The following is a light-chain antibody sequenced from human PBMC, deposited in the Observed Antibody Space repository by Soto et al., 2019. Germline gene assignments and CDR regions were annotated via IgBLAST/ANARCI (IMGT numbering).Light chain of an antibody. Sequence: DIVMTQSPDSLAVSLGERATINCKASQSLLYSSNNRNYLAWYQQKSGHPPRLLIYWASTRESGVPDRFSGSGSGTDFTLTINSLQAEDVAVYYCQQYYTTPTWTFGQGTKVEV. CDR3: QQYYTTPTWT. CDR2: WAS. V-gene: IGKV4-1*01. CDR1: QSLLYSSNNRNY. J-gene: IGKJ1*01.